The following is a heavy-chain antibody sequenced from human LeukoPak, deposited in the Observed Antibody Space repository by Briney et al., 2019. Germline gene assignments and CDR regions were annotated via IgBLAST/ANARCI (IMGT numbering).Heavy chain of an antibody. J-gene: IGHJ4*02. CDR3: AKDGLPSVLGALGHFDY. D-gene: IGHD3-16*01. Sequence: PGGSLRLPCAASGFIFSSHAMSWVRQAPGKGLEWVSSISSSGHSTYYAESVKGRFTISRDSSKNTLYLQMNSLRAEDTAVYYCAKDGLPSVLGALGHFDYWGQGTLVTVSS. V-gene: IGHV3-23*01. CDR1: GFIFSSHA. CDR2: ISSSGHST.